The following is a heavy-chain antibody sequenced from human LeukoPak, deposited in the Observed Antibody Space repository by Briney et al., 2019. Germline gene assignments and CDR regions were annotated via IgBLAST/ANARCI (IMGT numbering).Heavy chain of an antibody. CDR2: IKQDGSEK. CDR1: GFTFSSYW. Sequence: GGSLRLSCAASGFTFSSYWMSWVRQTPGKGLEWVANIKQDGSEKYYVDSVKGRFTISRDNAKNSLYLQMNSLRAEDTAVYYCARDRVVVMVYTIPGYWGQGTLDTVSS. CDR3: ARDRVVVMVYTIPGY. J-gene: IGHJ4*02. D-gene: IGHD2-8*01. V-gene: IGHV3-7*01.